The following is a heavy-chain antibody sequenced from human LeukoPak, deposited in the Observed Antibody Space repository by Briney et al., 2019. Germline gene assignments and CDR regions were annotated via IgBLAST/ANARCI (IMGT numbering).Heavy chain of an antibody. J-gene: IGHJ4*02. CDR1: GGSISSYY. D-gene: IGHD6-19*01. V-gene: IGHV4-59*12. CDR2: IYYSGST. CDR3: ARRAVAGTKD. Sequence: PSEALSLTCTVSGGSISSYYWSWIRQPPGKGLEWIGYIYYSGSTNYNPSLKSRVTISVDTSKNQFSLKLSSVTAADTAVYYCARRAVAGTKDWGQGTLVTVSS.